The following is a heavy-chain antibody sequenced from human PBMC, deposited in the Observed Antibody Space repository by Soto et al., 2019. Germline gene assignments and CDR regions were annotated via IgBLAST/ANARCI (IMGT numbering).Heavy chain of an antibody. D-gene: IGHD2-21*02. Sequence: GGSLRLSCAASGFTFSSYSMNWVRQAPGKGLEWVSYISSSSSTIYYADSVKGRFTISRDNAKNSLYLQMNSLRDEDTAVYYCASREMVVTAIIDSYAFDIWGQGTMVTVSS. V-gene: IGHV3-48*02. CDR2: ISSSSSTI. CDR3: ASREMVVTAIIDSYAFDI. J-gene: IGHJ3*02. CDR1: GFTFSSYS.